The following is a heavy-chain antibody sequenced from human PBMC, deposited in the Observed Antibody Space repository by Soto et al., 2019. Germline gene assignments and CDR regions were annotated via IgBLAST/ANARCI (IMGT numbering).Heavy chain of an antibody. CDR3: ATIAVAGPYYFDY. D-gene: IGHD6-19*01. Sequence: QVQLVQSGAEVKKPGSSVKVSCKASGNTFSRYAITWVRQAPGQGLEWMGGIIPVSGTSNSAQKFKGRVTITADKSTTTAYMELSSLRSEDTAVYYCATIAVAGPYYFDYWGQGTLVTVSS. CDR2: IIPVSGTS. J-gene: IGHJ4*02. V-gene: IGHV1-69*06. CDR1: GNTFSRYA.